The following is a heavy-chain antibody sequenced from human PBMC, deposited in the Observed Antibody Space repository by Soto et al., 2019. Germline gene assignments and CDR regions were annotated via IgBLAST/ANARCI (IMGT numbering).Heavy chain of an antibody. CDR2: IWYDGSNK. CDR1: GFTFSSYG. V-gene: IGHV3-33*01. Sequence: QVQLVESGGGVVQPGRSLRLSCAASGFTFSSYGMHWVLQAPGKGLEWVAVIWYDGSNKYYADSVKGRFTISRDNSKNTLYLQMNSLRAEDTAVYYCARGAYYYDSSGYRVYYWGQGTLVTVSS. CDR3: ARGAYYYDSSGYRVYY. J-gene: IGHJ4*02. D-gene: IGHD3-22*01.